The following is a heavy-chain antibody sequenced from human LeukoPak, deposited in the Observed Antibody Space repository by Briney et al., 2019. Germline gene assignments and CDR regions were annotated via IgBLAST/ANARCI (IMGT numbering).Heavy chain of an antibody. CDR3: ARLYGNYQNYFDY. CDR2: IYSSGST. V-gene: IGHV4-61*02. Sequence: SETLSLTCTVSGGSITSGDYYWNWIRQPAGKGLEWIGRIYSSGSTNYNPSLMSRVTISRDTSKNQFSLQVNSVTAADTAVYYCARLYGNYQNYFDYWGQGTLVTVSS. J-gene: IGHJ4*02. CDR1: GGSITSGDYY. D-gene: IGHD1-7*01.